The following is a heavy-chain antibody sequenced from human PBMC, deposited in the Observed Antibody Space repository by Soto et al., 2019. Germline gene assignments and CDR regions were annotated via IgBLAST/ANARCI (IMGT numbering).Heavy chain of an antibody. CDR3: AIVRVAATRGPFDY. V-gene: IGHV3-20*03. D-gene: IGHD6-19*01. J-gene: IGHJ4*02. CDR2: INWNGGST. CDR1: GFTFSSYS. Sequence: XXSLRLSFAASGFTFSSYSMDWVPQAPGKGLEWVSGINWNGGSTGYADSVKGRFPISRDNAKNSLYLQMNSLRAEDTALYYCAIVRVAATRGPFDYWGQGTLVTVSS.